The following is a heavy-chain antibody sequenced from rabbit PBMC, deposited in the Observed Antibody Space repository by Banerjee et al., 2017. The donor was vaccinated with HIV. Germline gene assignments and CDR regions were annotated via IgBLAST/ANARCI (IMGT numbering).Heavy chain of an antibody. CDR1: GFTISSSCW. CDR2: IYTVSGNI. CDR3: ARSRGSGWGYATALNL. D-gene: IGHD4-1*01. V-gene: IGHV1S40*01. Sequence: QSLEESGGGLVKPGASLTLTCTASGFTISSSCWMCWVRQTPGKGLEWIGCIYTVSGNIDYANWAKGRFTISKTSSTTVTLQMTSLTAADTATYFCARSRGSGWGYATALNLWGPGTLVTVS. J-gene: IGHJ4*01.